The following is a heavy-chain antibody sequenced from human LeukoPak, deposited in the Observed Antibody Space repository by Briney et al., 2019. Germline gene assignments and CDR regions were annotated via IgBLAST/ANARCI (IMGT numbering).Heavy chain of an antibody. D-gene: IGHD1-26*01. CDR3: AREIRGYSYFDQ. V-gene: IGHV3-66*01. CDR1: GFTVSSNY. Sequence: GGTLRLSCAASGFTVSSNYMSWVRQAPGKGLEWVSVIYSGGSTYYADSVKGRFTISRDNAKNTLYLQMNSLRAEDTAVYYCAREIRGYSYFDQWGQGTLVTVSS. CDR2: IYSGGST. J-gene: IGHJ4*02.